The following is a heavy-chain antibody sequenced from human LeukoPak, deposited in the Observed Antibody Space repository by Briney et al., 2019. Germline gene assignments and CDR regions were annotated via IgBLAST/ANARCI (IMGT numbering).Heavy chain of an antibody. J-gene: IGHJ5*02. CDR1: RFTFSNHG. Sequence: GGSLRLSCAASRFTFSNHGMTWVRQAPGKGLEWVSFISGNAGTTYYADSVKGRFTISRDNAKNSLYLQMNSLRDEDTAVYYCAKDLVGATASWGQGTLVTVSS. CDR2: ISGNAGTT. D-gene: IGHD1-26*01. CDR3: AKDLVGATAS. V-gene: IGHV3-48*02.